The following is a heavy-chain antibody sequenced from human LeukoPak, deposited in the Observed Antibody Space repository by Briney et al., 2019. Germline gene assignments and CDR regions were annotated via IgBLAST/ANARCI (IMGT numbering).Heavy chain of an antibody. Sequence: GGSLRLSCAASGFIFSSYWMSWVRQAPGKGLEWVANIKQDGSEKYYADSVKGRFTISRDNSKNTLYLQMNSLRAEDTVVYYCARSSGSYYAGPFDYWGQGTLVTVSS. CDR2: IKQDGSEK. J-gene: IGHJ4*02. CDR1: GFIFSSYW. D-gene: IGHD1-26*01. V-gene: IGHV3-7*01. CDR3: ARSSGSYYAGPFDY.